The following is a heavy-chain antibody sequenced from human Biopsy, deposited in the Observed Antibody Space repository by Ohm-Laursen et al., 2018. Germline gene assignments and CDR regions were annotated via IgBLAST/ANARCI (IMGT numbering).Heavy chain of an antibody. V-gene: IGHV1-69*01. CDR1: GGTFINYA. D-gene: IGHD1-26*01. CDR2: IIPMFGTA. CDR3: ARGPHSGSHSCFDY. Sequence: SSVNVSCKASGGTFINYAISWVRQAPGQGLEWTRGIIPMFGTANYAQLFQGRVTISANESTSTSYMGLSSLTTEDTAIYYCARGPHSGSHSCFDYWGRGTLVTVSS. J-gene: IGHJ4*02.